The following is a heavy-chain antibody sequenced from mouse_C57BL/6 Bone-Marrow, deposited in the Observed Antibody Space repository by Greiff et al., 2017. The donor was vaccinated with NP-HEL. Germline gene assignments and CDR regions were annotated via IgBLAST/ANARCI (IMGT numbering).Heavy chain of an antibody. CDR3: ARDRNYGSSLLDY. D-gene: IGHD1-1*01. CDR2: ISYDGSN. V-gene: IGHV3-6*01. J-gene: IGHJ2*01. Sequence: EVQRVESGPGLVKPSQSLSLTCSVTGYSITSGYYWNWIRQFPGNKLEWMGYISYDGSNNYNPSLKNRISITRDTSKNQFFLKLNSVTTEDTATYYCARDRNYGSSLLDYWGQGTTLTVSS. CDR1: GYSITSGYY.